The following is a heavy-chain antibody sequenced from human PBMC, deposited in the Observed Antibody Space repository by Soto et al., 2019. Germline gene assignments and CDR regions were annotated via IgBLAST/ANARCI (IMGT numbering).Heavy chain of an antibody. D-gene: IGHD3-10*01. Sequence: GSTNYNPSLKSRVTISVDMSKNQFSLKLNSVTAADTAVYYCTRGGKFGELDYWGQGTLVTVSS. CDR3: TRGGKFGELDY. J-gene: IGHJ4*02. CDR2: GST. V-gene: IGHV4-59*09.